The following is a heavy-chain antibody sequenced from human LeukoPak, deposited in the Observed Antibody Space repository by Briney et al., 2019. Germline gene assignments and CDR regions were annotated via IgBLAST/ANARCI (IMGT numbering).Heavy chain of an antibody. Sequence: ASVKVSCKASGYTFTGYYMHWVRQAPGQGLEWMGWINPNSGGTNYAQKFQGRVTMTRDTFISTAYMELSRLRSDDTAVYYCARDDCTNGVCSIDYWGQGTLVTVSS. V-gene: IGHV1-2*02. D-gene: IGHD2-8*01. J-gene: IGHJ4*02. CDR3: ARDDCTNGVCSIDY. CDR1: GYTFTGYY. CDR2: INPNSGGT.